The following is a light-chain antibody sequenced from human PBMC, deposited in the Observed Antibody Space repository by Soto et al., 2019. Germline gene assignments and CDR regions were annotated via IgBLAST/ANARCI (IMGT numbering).Light chain of an antibody. CDR2: DTS. Sequence: EIVMTQSPATLSVSPGERATLSCRASQSISGNLAWYQQKPGQAPRLLIYDTSTKSTGIPARFSGSGSGTAFSLPISSLQAEDIVVYYWQQYHDWPPMTFGQGTKVELK. CDR3: QQYHDWPPMT. V-gene: IGKV3-15*01. J-gene: IGKJ1*01. CDR1: QSISGN.